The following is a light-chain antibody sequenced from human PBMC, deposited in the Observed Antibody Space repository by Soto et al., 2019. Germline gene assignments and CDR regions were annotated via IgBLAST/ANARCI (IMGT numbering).Light chain of an antibody. CDR3: QQYNTFSEWT. V-gene: IGKV1-5*03. Sequence: DIQMTQSPSTLSGSVGDRVTITCRASQSIDNWLAWYQQKPGKAPKLLISKASTLEAGVPSRFSGSGSGTEFTLTISSPQPDDFATYYCQQYNTFSEWTFGQGTKVDIK. CDR2: KAS. J-gene: IGKJ1*01. CDR1: QSIDNW.